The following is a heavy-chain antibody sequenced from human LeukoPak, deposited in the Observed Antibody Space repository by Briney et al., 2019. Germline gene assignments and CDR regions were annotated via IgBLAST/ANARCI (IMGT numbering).Heavy chain of an antibody. CDR2: VNPDGSNK. D-gene: IGHD2-15*01. V-gene: IGHV3-7*01. CDR1: GFTFSIYW. J-gene: IGHJ4*02. CDR3: MPGSAGSDY. Sequence: GGSLRLSCVGSGFTFSIYWMNWVRQAPGKGLEWLANVNPDGSNKYYVDSVKGRFTISRDNAKNSLYLQMNSLRVEDTAVYYCMPGSAGSDYWGQGTLVTVSS.